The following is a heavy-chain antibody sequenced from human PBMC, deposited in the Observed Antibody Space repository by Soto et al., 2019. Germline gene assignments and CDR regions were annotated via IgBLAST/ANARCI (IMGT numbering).Heavy chain of an antibody. CDR2: ISGSGGST. J-gene: IGHJ6*03. V-gene: IGHV3-23*01. CDR3: AKDPWSGYYTHYYHYMDV. CDR1: GFTFSSYA. D-gene: IGHD3-3*01. Sequence: GGSLRLSCAASGFTFSSYAMSWVRQAPGKGLEWVSAISGSGGSTYYADSVKGRFTISRDNSKNTLYLQMNSLRAEDTAVYYCAKDPWSGYYTHYYHYMDVWGKGTTVTVSS.